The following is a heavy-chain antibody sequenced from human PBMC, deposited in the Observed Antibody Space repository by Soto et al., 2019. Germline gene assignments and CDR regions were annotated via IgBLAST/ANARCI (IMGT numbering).Heavy chain of an antibody. CDR2: ISWNSGSI. Sequence: EVQLVESGGGSVQPGRSLRLSCVASGFTFESYAMHWVRQVPGKGLEWVSGISWNSGSIGYEDSVKGRFTISRDNAQKAVYLEMNSLRVEDTAFYYCVKDIHEQWLVSHFEYWGQGALVTVSS. CDR1: GFTFESYA. V-gene: IGHV3-9*01. CDR3: VKDIHEQWLVSHFEY. D-gene: IGHD6-19*01. J-gene: IGHJ4*02.